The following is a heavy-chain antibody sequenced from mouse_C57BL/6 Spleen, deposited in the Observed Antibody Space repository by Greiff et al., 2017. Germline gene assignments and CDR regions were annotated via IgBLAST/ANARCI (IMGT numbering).Heavy chain of an antibody. D-gene: IGHD1-1*01. CDR3: ARGDYYGSSPYWYFDV. CDR1: GYTFTSYW. J-gene: IGHJ1*03. CDR2: IDPSDSET. V-gene: IGHV1-52*01. Sequence: QVQLQQPGAELVRPGSSVKLSCKASGYTFTSYWMHWVKQRPIHGLEWIGNIDPSDSETHYNPKFKDKATLTVDKSSSTAYMQLSSLTSEDSAVYYCARGDYYGSSPYWYFDVWGTGTTVTVSS.